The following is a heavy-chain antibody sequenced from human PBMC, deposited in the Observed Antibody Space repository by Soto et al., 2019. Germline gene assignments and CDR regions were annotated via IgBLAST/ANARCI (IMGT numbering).Heavy chain of an antibody. CDR2: ISGSGGST. V-gene: IGHV3-23*01. Sequence: GGSLRLSCAASGFTFSSYAMSWVRQAPGKGLEWVSAISGSGGSTYYADSVKGRFTISRDNSKNTLYLQMNSLRAEDTAVYYCAKDRWGEVLGVNFYSYYGMDVWGQGTTVTVSS. CDR1: GFTFSSYA. CDR3: AKDRWGEVLGVNFYSYYGMDV. D-gene: IGHD3-16*01. J-gene: IGHJ6*02.